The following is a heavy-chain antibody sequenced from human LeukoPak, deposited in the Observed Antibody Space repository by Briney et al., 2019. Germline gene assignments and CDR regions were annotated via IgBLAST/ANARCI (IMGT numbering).Heavy chain of an antibody. CDR3: AKSGGVVITSRVDY. J-gene: IGHJ4*02. CDR2: ISGSGGST. D-gene: IGHD3-22*01. V-gene: IGHV3-23*01. Sequence: PGGSLRLSCAASGFTFSSYAMSWVRQAPGKGLEWVSAISGSGGSTYYADSVKGRFTISRDNSKNTLYLQMNSLRAEDTAVYYCAKSGGVVITSRVDYWGQGTLVTVSS. CDR1: GFTFSSYA.